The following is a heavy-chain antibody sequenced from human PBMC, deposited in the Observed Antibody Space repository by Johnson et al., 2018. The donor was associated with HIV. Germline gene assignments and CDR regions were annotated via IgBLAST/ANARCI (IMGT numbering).Heavy chain of an antibody. Sequence: VQLVESGGGCARPGGSLRLSCAASGFTVSSNYMSWVRQAPGKGLEWLSVIYSGGSTYYADSVKGRFTISRDNSKNKVYLQMNSLRVEDTAVYYCARKGERGIAVAEDAFDIWGQGTMVTVSS. CDR2: IYSGGST. CDR1: GFTVSSNY. D-gene: IGHD6-19*01. CDR3: ARKGERGIAVAEDAFDI. J-gene: IGHJ3*02. V-gene: IGHV3-66*01.